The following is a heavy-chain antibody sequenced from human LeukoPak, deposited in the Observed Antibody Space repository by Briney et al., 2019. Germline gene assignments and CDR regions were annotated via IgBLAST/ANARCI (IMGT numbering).Heavy chain of an antibody. Sequence: SETLSLTCTVSGGSVSSGSYYWSWTRQPPGKGLEWIGYIYYSGSTNYNPSLKSRVTISVDTSKNQFSLKLSSVTAADTAVYYCARVTSPDAFDIWGQGTMVTVSS. V-gene: IGHV4-61*01. CDR3: ARVTSPDAFDI. CDR1: GGSVSSGSYY. CDR2: IYYSGST. J-gene: IGHJ3*02.